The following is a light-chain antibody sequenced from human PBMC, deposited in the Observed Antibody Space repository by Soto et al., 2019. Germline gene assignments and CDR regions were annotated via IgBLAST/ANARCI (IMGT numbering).Light chain of an antibody. CDR2: DAS. CDR3: QQDHTYLLN. J-gene: IGKJ5*01. CDR1: QTISSW. Sequence: DIQMTQSPSTLSASVGDRVTITCRASQTISSWLAWYQQKPGKAPTLLIYDASTLERGVPSRFSGTGSGTEFTLSIDSLQPDDFATYYCQQDHTYLLNFGQGARLEIK. V-gene: IGKV1-5*01.